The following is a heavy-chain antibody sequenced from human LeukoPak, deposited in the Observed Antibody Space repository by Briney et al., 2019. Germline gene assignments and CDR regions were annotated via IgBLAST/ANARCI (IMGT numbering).Heavy chain of an antibody. Sequence: PGGSLRLSCAASGFTFSSYAMHWVRQAPGKGLEWVAVISYDGSNKYYADSVKGRFTISRDNSKNTLYLQMNSLRAEDTAVYYCAREGTAYDSRQPYYYYYMDVWGKGTTVTVSS. CDR1: GFTFSSYA. J-gene: IGHJ6*03. CDR2: ISYDGSNK. CDR3: AREGTAYDSRQPYYYYYMDV. V-gene: IGHV3-30-3*01. D-gene: IGHD3-22*01.